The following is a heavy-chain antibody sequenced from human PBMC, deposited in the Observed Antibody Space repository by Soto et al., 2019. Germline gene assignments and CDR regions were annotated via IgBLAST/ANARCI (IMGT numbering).Heavy chain of an antibody. J-gene: IGHJ4*02. D-gene: IGHD6-19*01. CDR3: ARDLGSGWTLDY. CDR2: ISSGSRDI. CDR1: GFSFSSYS. V-gene: IGHV3-21*01. Sequence: EVQLVESGGGLVKPGGSLRLSCAASGFSFSSYSMNWVRQAPGKGLEWVSGISSGSRDIYYADSVKGRFAIVRDNARKSLFLQRNSLRGEDTAMYYCARDLGSGWTLDYWGQGTLVTVSS.